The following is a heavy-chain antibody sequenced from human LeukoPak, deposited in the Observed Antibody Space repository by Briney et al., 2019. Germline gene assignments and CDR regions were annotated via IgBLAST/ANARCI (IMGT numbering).Heavy chain of an antibody. J-gene: IGHJ4*02. CDR2: IGPDGGIT. Sequence: AGGSLRLSCAASGFTFNTYGMHWVRQAPGKGLEYVSGIGPDGGITYYAKSVKGGFTISRDNSKSMVYLQMGSLTADDMAVYYCARGAQLTDYWGQGTRVTVSS. CDR1: GFTFNTYG. CDR3: ARGAQLTDY. V-gene: IGHV3-64*01. D-gene: IGHD6-13*01.